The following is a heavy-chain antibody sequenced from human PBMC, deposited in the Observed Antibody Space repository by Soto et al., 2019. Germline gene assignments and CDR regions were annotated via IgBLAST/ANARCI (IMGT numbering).Heavy chain of an antibody. CDR3: ARDGWDYDFWSGCDY. Sequence: GGSLRLSCAASGFTFSSYSMNWVRQAPGKGLDCVSSISSSSSYIYYADSVKGRFTISRDNAKNSLYLQMNSLRAEDTAVYYCARDGWDYDFWSGCDYWGQGTLVTVSS. D-gene: IGHD3-3*01. J-gene: IGHJ4*02. CDR1: GFTFSSYS. V-gene: IGHV3-21*01. CDR2: ISSSSSYI.